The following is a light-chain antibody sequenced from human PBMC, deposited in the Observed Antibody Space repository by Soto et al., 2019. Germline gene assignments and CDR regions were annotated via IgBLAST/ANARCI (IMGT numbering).Light chain of an antibody. CDR2: GAS. V-gene: IGKV3-20*01. CDR3: QQFGTSPYT. Sequence: EIVLTQSPGTLSLSPGERATLSCRASQSVSSSYLAWYQQKPGQTPRLLIYGASSRATGIPDRCSGSGSGTDFTLNISRLEPEDFAVYYCQQFGTSPYTVGQGTKLDI. CDR1: QSVSSSY. J-gene: IGKJ2*01.